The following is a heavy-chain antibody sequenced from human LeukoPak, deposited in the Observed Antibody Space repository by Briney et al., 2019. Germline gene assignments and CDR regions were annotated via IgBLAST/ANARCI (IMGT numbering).Heavy chain of an antibody. CDR2: INDDETST. Sequence: PGGTLRLSCAASGFTFSDYGMSWVRQAPGKGLEWVSRINDDETSTTYAESVKGRFTISRDNAKNTLFLQMNSLRAEDTAVYYCATTGSGSYYDYWGQGTLVTVSS. V-gene: IGHV3-74*01. J-gene: IGHJ4*02. D-gene: IGHD1-26*01. CDR3: ATTGSGSYYDY. CDR1: GFTFSDYG.